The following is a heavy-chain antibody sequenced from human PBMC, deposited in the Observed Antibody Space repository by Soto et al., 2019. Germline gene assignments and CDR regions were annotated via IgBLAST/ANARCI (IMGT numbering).Heavy chain of an antibody. V-gene: IGHV4-39*01. CDR3: ARQSSSGWYMDAFDI. CDR2: IYYSGST. CDR1: GGSISSSSYY. D-gene: IGHD6-19*01. J-gene: IGHJ3*02. Sequence: SETLSLTCTVSGGSISSSSYYWGWICQPPGKGLEWIGSIYYSGSTYYNPPLKSRVTISVDTSKNQFSLKLSSVTAADTAVYYCARQSSSGWYMDAFDIWGQGTMVTVSS.